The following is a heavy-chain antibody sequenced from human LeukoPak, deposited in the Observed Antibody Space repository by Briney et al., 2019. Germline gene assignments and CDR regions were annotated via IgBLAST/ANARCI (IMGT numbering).Heavy chain of an antibody. J-gene: IGHJ6*03. Sequence: PGGSLRLSCAASGFTFSSYSMNWVRQAPGKGLEWLSYISSGSSTIYYADSVKGRFTISRDNSKNTLYLLMNSLRAEDTAVYYCGGYGSGSYYYYYYYMDVWGKGTTVTVSS. CDR3: GGYGSGSYYYYYYYMDV. D-gene: IGHD3-10*01. CDR1: GFTFSSYS. CDR2: ISSGSSTI. V-gene: IGHV3-48*01.